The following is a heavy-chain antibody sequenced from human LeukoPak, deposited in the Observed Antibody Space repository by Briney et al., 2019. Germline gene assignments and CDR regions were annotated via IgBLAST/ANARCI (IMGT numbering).Heavy chain of an antibody. Sequence: GGSLRLSCAASGFSFSNYAMSWVRQAPGKGLEWVSGISGSGSSTYYADSVKGRFTISRDSATNSLYLQMHSLRAEDSAVYYCTRDPHALDYWGQGTLVTVSS. CDR2: ISGSGSST. CDR3: TRDPHALDY. V-gene: IGHV3-23*01. J-gene: IGHJ4*02. CDR1: GFSFSNYA.